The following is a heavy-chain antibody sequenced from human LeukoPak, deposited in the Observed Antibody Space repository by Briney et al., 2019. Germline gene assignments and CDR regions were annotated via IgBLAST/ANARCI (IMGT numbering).Heavy chain of an antibody. CDR3: VREVYGDSSFDY. Sequence: ASVTVSCKASGYSFSDNYMHWVRQAPGQGLEWMGWINPNSGGTNYAQKFQGRVTMTRDASISTAYLELSRLTSDDTAVYYCVREVYGDSSFDYWGQGTLLTVSS. J-gene: IGHJ4*02. CDR2: INPNSGGT. D-gene: IGHD4-17*01. CDR1: GYSFSDNY. V-gene: IGHV1-2*02.